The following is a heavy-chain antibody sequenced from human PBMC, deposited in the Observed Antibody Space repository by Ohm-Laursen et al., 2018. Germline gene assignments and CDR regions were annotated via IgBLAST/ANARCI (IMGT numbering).Heavy chain of an antibody. Sequence: SLRLSCAAPGFTFSTYGMHWVRQAPGKGLEWVAIISYDGSNKYHADSVKGRFTISRDNSKNTLYLQMNSLRAEDTAVYYCAKDLRANRDGSHIGPDYWGQGTLVTVSS. CDR2: ISYDGSNK. V-gene: IGHV3-30*18. CDR3: AKDLRANRDGSHIGPDY. J-gene: IGHJ4*02. D-gene: IGHD5-24*01. CDR1: GFTFSTYG.